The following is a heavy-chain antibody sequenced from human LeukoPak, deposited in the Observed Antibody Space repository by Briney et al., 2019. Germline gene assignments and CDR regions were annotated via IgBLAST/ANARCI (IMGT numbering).Heavy chain of an antibody. V-gene: IGHV4-59*01. J-gene: IGHJ4*02. D-gene: IGHD3-3*01. Sequence: SETLSLTCTVSSGSISSYYWSWIRQPPGKGLEWIGYIYYSGSTNYNPSLKSRVTISVDTSKNQFSLKLSSVTAADTAVYYCARVGGRYYDFWSGYYSFDYWGQGTLVTVSS. CDR1: SGSISSYY. CDR3: ARVGGRYYDFWSGYYSFDY. CDR2: IYYSGST.